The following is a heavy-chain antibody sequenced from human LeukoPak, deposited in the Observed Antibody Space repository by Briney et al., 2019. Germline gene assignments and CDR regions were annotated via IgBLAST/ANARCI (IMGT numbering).Heavy chain of an antibody. V-gene: IGHV3-15*01. Sequence: GGSLRLSCAASGFRFSNAWMSWVRQVPGKGLEWVGRIRKKSDGGTTEYAAPVKGRLTISRDDSKNTLYLQMNSLKIEDTAVYYCSTEGYTYGYHSFDIWGQGTMVTVSS. CDR3: STEGYTYGYHSFDI. CDR2: IRKKSDGGTT. J-gene: IGHJ3*02. CDR1: GFRFSNAW. D-gene: IGHD5-18*01.